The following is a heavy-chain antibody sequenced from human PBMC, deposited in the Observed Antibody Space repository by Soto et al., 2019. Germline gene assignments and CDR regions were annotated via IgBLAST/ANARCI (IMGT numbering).Heavy chain of an antibody. J-gene: IGHJ3*02. CDR2: IKSDSSSL. V-gene: IGHV3-21*06. CDR3: ARKPMTGSQSGAFDI. CDR1: GFTFSTYL. D-gene: IGHD3-9*01. Sequence: VQLVESGGGLVKPGGSLRLSCAASGFTFSTYLMNWVRQAPGKGLEWVSSIKSDSSSLYYADSVKGRFTISRDNAKNSLHLQMNSLRVEDTTMYFCARKPMTGSQSGAFDIWGRETMVTVSS.